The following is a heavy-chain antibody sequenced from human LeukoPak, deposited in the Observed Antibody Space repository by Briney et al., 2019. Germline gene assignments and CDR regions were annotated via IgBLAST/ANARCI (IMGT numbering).Heavy chain of an antibody. CDR3: ARQGHYYDSSGYLSLDY. CDR2: IYPGDSDT. V-gene: IGHV5-51*01. J-gene: IGHJ4*02. CDR1: GYSFTSYW. Sequence: GESLKISCKGSGYSFTSYWIGWVRQMPGKGLEWMGIIYPGDSDTRYSPSFQGQVTISADKSISTAYLQWSSLKASDTAMYYCARQGHYYDSSGYLSLDYWGQGTLVTVSS. D-gene: IGHD3-22*01.